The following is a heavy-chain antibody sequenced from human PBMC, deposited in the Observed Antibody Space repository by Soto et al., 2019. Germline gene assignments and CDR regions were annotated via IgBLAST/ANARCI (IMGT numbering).Heavy chain of an antibody. J-gene: IGHJ5*02. V-gene: IGHV1-2*04. CDR1: GYTFTGYY. CDR3: AIGHCSSTSCSADNWFDP. D-gene: IGHD2-2*01. Sequence: QVQLVQSGAEVKKPGASVKVSCKASGYTFTGYYMHWVRQAPGQGLEWMGWINPNSGGTNYAQKFQGWVTMTRDTSISTAYIELSRLRSDDTAVYYCAIGHCSSTSCSADNWFDPWGQGTLVTVSS. CDR2: INPNSGGT.